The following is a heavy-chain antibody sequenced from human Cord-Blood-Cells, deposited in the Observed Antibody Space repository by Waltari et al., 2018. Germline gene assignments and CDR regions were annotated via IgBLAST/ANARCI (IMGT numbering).Heavy chain of an antibody. CDR3: ARRSGSYYFDY. CDR1: GGSISSSSYY. V-gene: IGHV4-39*01. D-gene: IGHD1-26*01. CDR2: IYYSGST. Sequence: QLQLQESGPGLVKPSETLSLTCTVSGGSISSSSYYWGWIRQPPVKGLEWIGSIYYSGSTYYNPSLKSRVTISVDTSKNQFSLKLSSVTAADTAVYYCARRSGSYYFDYWGQGTLVTVSS. J-gene: IGHJ4*02.